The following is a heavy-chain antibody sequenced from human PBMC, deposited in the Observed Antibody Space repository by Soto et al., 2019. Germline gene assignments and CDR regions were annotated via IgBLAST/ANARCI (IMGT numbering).Heavy chain of an antibody. CDR1: GFTFNIYA. J-gene: IGHJ6*02. Sequence: GALRLSCAASGFTFNIYALHWVRQAPGKGLEWVAVISFDGTKKYYSDSVKGRFTISRDNLKNTLYLQMNNLRVEDAALYFCAREDDYGYRYINYGLDVWGQGTTVTVSS. V-gene: IGHV3-30-3*01. CDR3: AREDDYGYRYINYGLDV. CDR2: ISFDGTKK. D-gene: IGHD4-17*01.